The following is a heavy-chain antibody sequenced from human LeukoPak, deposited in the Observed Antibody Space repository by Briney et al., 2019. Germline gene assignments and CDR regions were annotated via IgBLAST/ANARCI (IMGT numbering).Heavy chain of an antibody. J-gene: IGHJ5*02. V-gene: IGHV1-2*02. CDR2: INPNSGGT. D-gene: IGHD3-22*01. CDR3: ARDPGDSSGSLDNWFDP. Sequence: ASVKVSCKASGYTFTGYYMHWVRQAPGQGLEWMGWINPNSGGTNYAQKFQGRVTMTRDTSISTACMELSRLRSDDTAVYYCARDPGDSSGSLDNWFDPWGQGTLVTVSS. CDR1: GYTFTGYY.